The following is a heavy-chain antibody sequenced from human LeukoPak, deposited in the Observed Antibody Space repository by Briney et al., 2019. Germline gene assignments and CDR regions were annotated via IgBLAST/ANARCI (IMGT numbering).Heavy chain of an antibody. CDR1: GGSLSSYY. D-gene: IGHD6-19*01. CDR2: IYYSGST. CDR3: AHMRLYSSGWPLFDY. Sequence: PSETLSLTCTVSGGSLSSYYWSWIRQPPGKGLEWIGYIYYSGSTNYNPSLKSRVTISVDTSKNQFSLKLSSVTAADTAVYYCAHMRLYSSGWPLFDYWGQGTLVTVSS. J-gene: IGHJ4*02. V-gene: IGHV4-59*08.